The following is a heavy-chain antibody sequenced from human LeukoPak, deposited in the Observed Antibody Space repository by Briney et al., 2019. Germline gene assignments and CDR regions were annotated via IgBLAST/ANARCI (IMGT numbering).Heavy chain of an antibody. CDR3: GKDVSHYSDSSGLDY. CDR2: ISWNIGTI. Sequence: PGGSLRLSCAASGFTFDDYAMHWGRQAPGNGLEWVSGISWNIGTIGYADSVKGRFTISRDNAKNSLFLDMVSLRPEDTALYYCGKDVSHYSDSSGLDYWGQGTLVTVSS. D-gene: IGHD3-22*01. CDR1: GFTFDDYA. J-gene: IGHJ4*02. V-gene: IGHV3-9*01.